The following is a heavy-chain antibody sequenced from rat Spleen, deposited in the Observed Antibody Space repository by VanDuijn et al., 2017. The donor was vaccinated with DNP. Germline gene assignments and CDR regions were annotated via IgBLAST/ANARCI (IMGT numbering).Heavy chain of an antibody. Sequence: EVQLQESGPGLVKPSQSLSLTCSVTGYSITSSYRWNWIRKFPGNKLEWMGYISYSGSTGYSPSLKSRISITRDTSKNQFFLQLNSVTTEDTATYYCASHNSGYFDYWGQGVMVTVSS. J-gene: IGHJ2*01. CDR1: GYSITSSY. CDR3: ASHNSGYFDY. D-gene: IGHD4-3*01. V-gene: IGHV3-1*01. CDR2: ISYSGST.